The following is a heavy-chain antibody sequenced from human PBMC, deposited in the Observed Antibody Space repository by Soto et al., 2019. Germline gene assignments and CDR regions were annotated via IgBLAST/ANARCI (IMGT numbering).Heavy chain of an antibody. V-gene: IGHV4-61*01. J-gene: IGHJ4*02. CDR2: IYYSGST. Sequence: KPSETLSLTCTVSGGSVSSGSYYWSWIRQPPGKGLEWIGYIYYSGSTNYNPSLKSRVTISVDTSKNQFSLKLSSVTAADTAVYYCARSYYYYDSSGYYQYYFDYWGQGTLVTVSS. D-gene: IGHD3-22*01. CDR3: ARSYYYYDSSGYYQYYFDY. CDR1: GGSVSSGSYY.